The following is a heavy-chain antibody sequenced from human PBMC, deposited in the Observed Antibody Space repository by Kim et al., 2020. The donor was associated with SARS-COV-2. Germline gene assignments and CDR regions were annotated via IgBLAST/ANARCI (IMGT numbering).Heavy chain of an antibody. J-gene: IGHJ4*02. V-gene: IGHV1-69*13. Sequence: SVKVSCKASGGTFSSYAISWVRQAPGQGLEWMGGIIPIFGTANYAQKFQGRVTITADESTSTAYMELSILRSEDTAVYYCARGDGIRATAGTDDYGLFDYWGQGTLVTVSS. CDR3: ARGDGIRATAGTDDYGLFDY. CDR2: IIPIFGTA. CDR1: GGTFSSYA. D-gene: IGHD6-13*01.